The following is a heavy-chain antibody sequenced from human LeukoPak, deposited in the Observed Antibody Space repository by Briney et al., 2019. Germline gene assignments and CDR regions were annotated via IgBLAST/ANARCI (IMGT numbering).Heavy chain of an antibody. Sequence: SETLSLTCAVYGGSFSGYYWSWIRQPPGKGLEWIGEINHSGSTNYNPSLKSRVTISVDTSKNQFSLKLSSVTAADTAVYYCATMQVTGIVGATTTSFDYWGQGTLVTVSS. CDR1: GGSFSGYY. CDR3: ATMQVTGIVGATTTSFDY. CDR2: INHSGST. D-gene: IGHD1-26*01. V-gene: IGHV4-34*01. J-gene: IGHJ4*02.